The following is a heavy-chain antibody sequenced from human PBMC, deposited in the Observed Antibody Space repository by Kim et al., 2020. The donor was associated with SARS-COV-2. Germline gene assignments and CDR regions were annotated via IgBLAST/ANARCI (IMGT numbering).Heavy chain of an antibody. D-gene: IGHD2-8*02. V-gene: IGHV3-48*02. CDR3: ARRTGGWFDS. J-gene: IGHJ5*01. CDR2: TT. Sequence: TTSYADSVKGLFTISRDNAKNALYLQMNSLRHEDTAVYYCARRTGGWFDSWGQGILVTVSS.